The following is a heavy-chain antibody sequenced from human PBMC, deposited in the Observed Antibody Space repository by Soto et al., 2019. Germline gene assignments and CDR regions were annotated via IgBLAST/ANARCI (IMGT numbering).Heavy chain of an antibody. CDR2: ISGSGGST. CDR3: ATAFQYSSWFHPQNDY. V-gene: IGHV3-23*01. J-gene: IGHJ4*02. CDR1: GFTFSSYA. Sequence: PGGSLRLSCAASGFTFSSYAMSWVRQAPGKGLEWVSAISGSGGSTYYADSVKGRFTISRDNSKNTLYLQMNSLRAEDTAVYYCATAFQYSSWFHPQNDYWGQGTLVTVSS. D-gene: IGHD3-10*01.